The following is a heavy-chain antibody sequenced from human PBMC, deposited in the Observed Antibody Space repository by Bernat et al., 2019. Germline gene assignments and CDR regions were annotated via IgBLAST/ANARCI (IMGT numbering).Heavy chain of an antibody. J-gene: IGHJ4*02. D-gene: IGHD6-19*01. V-gene: IGHV3-64D*06. CDR3: VKGIAVAGTSNDY. CDR2: ISSNGGST. CDR1: GFTFSSYA. Sequence: EVQLVESGGGLVQPGGSLRLSCSASGFTFSSYAMHWVRQAPGKGLEYVSAISSNGGSTYYADSVKGRFTSSRDNSKNTLYLQMSSLRAEDTAVYYCVKGIAVAGTSNDYWGQGTLVTVSS.